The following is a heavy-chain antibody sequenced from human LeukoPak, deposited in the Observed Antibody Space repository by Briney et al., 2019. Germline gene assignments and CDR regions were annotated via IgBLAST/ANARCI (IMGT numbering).Heavy chain of an antibody. D-gene: IGHD2-15*01. CDR2: ICHSGNT. CDR1: GDSINSAIYC. V-gene: IGHV4-39*01. Sequence: PSETPSLTCTVSGDSINSAIYCWGWIRQPPGKDLEWIGTICHSGNTYYNPSLKSRVTVSVDTSKSQLSLRLNSVTAADTSVYYCARYCNAGACSMFKTFDVWGQGTMVTVSS. J-gene: IGHJ3*01. CDR3: ARYCNAGACSMFKTFDV.